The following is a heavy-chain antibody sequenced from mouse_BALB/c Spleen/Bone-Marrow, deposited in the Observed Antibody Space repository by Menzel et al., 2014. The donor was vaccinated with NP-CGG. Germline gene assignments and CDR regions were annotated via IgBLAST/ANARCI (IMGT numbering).Heavy chain of an antibody. CDR2: IDSANGNT. J-gene: IGHJ2*01. CDR1: GFNIKDTY. D-gene: IGHD2-4*01. V-gene: IGHV14-3*02. Sequence: VQLQQSGAELVKPGASVKLSCTASGFNIKDTYMHWVKQRPEQGLEWIGRIDSANGNTKYDPKFQGKATITADTSSNTAYLQLSSLTSEDSAVYYCALYYYYDVGYWGQGPTLTVSS. CDR3: ALYYYYDVGY.